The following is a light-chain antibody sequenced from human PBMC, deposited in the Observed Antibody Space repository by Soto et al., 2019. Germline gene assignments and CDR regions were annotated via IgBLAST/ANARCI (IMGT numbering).Light chain of an antibody. CDR2: DVS. Sequence: QSALTQPASVSGSPGQSITISCTGANSDFGGYTYVAWYQLHPGKAPKLVIFDVSHRPSGVSNRFSGSRSGSTASLTISGLQAEDEADYFCSSYTSIGTDVLFGGGTKVTVL. V-gene: IGLV2-14*03. CDR3: SSYTSIGTDVL. J-gene: IGLJ2*01. CDR1: NSDFGGYTY.